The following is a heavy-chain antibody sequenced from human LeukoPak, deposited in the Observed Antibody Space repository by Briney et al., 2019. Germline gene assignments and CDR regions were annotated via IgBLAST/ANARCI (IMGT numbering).Heavy chain of an antibody. CDR1: GFTFSSYG. Sequence: PGRSLRLSCAASGFTFSSYGMHWVRQAPGKGLEWVAVISYDGSNKYYADSVKGRFTISRDNSKNTLYLQMNSLRAEDTAVYYCARDSTPQSYSNIWYDAFDLWGQGTMVIVSS. CDR2: ISYDGSNK. J-gene: IGHJ3*01. V-gene: IGHV3-30*03. D-gene: IGHD6-13*01. CDR3: ARDSTPQSYSNIWYDAFDL.